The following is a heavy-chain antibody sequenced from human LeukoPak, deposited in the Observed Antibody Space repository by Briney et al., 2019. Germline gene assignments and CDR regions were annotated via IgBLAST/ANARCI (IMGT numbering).Heavy chain of an antibody. Sequence: GESLKISCKCSGYNFISYWIGWVRQMPGKGLEWMGIIYPGDSDTRYSPSFQGQVTISADKPISTAYLQWRSLKASDSAMYYCARRIAGSGVDYWGQGTLVTVSS. CDR3: ARRIAGSGVDY. CDR2: IYPGDSDT. V-gene: IGHV5-51*01. D-gene: IGHD6-13*01. J-gene: IGHJ4*02. CDR1: GYNFISYW.